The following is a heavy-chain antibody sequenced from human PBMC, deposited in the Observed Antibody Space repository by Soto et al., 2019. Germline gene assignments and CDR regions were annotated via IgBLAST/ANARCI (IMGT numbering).Heavy chain of an antibody. CDR1: GGSISSYY. Sequence: PSETLSLTCIVSGGSISSYYWSWIRQPPGKGLEWIGYIYYSGSTNYNPSLKSRVTISVDTSKNQFSLKLSSVTAADTAVYYCARSLRYFDWLIDYWGQGTLVTVSS. D-gene: IGHD3-9*01. J-gene: IGHJ4*02. V-gene: IGHV4-59*08. CDR3: ARSLRYFDWLIDY. CDR2: IYYSGST.